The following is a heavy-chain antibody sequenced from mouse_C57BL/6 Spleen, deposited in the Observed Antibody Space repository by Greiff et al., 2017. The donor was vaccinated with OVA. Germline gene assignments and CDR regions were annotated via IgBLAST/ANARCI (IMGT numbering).Heavy chain of an antibody. J-gene: IGHJ3*01. Sequence: EVQLQQSGPELVKPGASVKISCKASGYTFTDYYMNWVKQSPGKGLEWIGDINPSNGGTSYNQKFKGKATLTVDKSSSTAYMELSSLTSEDSAVYYCARYGTGFFAYWGQGTLVTVSA. CDR1: GYTFTDYY. V-gene: IGHV1-26*01. CDR2: INPSNGGT. D-gene: IGHD4-1*01. CDR3: ARYGTGFFAY.